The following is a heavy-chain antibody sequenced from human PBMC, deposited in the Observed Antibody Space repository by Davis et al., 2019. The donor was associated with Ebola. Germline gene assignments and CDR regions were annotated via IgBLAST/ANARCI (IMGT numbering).Heavy chain of an antibody. J-gene: IGHJ4*02. D-gene: IGHD3-3*01. V-gene: IGHV1-3*01. CDR3: ARVAYDFWSGSDY. CDR1: GYSFSTYA. Sequence: ASVKVSCKASGYSFSTYAMHWVRQAPGQRLEWMGWINAGNGNTKYSQKFQGRVTITRDTSASTAYMELSSLRSEDTAVYYCARVAYDFWSGSDYWGQGTLVTVSS. CDR2: INAGNGNT.